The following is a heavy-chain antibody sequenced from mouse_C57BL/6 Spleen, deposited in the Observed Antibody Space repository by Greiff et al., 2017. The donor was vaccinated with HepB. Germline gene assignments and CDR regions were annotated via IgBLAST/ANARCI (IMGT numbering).Heavy chain of an antibody. J-gene: IGHJ4*01. V-gene: IGHV3-6*01. CDR1: GYSITSGYY. Sequence: EVQRVESGPGLVKPSQSLSLTCSVTGYSITSGYYWNWIRQFPGNKLEWMGYISYDGSNNYNPSLKNRISITRDTSKNQFFLKLNSVTTEDTATYYCARDRRGYAMDYWGQGTSVTVSS. CDR2: ISYDGSN. CDR3: ARDRRGYAMDY.